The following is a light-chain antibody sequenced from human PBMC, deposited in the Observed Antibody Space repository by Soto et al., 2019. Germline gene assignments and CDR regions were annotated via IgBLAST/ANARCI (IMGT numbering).Light chain of an antibody. CDR3: LQHKSYPLT. Sequence: DIQMTQSPSSLSASVGDRVTITCRASQDIRDELGWFQQRPGKAPKRLIYTTSSLQSGVPSRFSGSGSGTEFTLTISSLQPEDFATYYCLQHKSYPLTFGQGTKVEIK. J-gene: IGKJ1*01. CDR2: TTS. V-gene: IGKV1-17*01. CDR1: QDIRDE.